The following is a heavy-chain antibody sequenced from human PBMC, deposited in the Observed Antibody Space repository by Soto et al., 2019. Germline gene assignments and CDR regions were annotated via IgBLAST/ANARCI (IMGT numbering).Heavy chain of an antibody. V-gene: IGHV3-53*01. CDR2: IYGGGTT. CDR1: GFTVSSKY. J-gene: IGHJ4*02. D-gene: IGHD6-19*01. CDR3: VQTTGWPGFDF. Sequence: EVQLVESGGGLIQPGGSLRLSCAASGFTVSSKYMTWVRQAPGKGLEWVSVIYGGGTTYYADSVKGRFTISRDNSKNTLFIQRKSLRVEHKSMYYCVQTTGWPGFDFWGQGTLVTVSS.